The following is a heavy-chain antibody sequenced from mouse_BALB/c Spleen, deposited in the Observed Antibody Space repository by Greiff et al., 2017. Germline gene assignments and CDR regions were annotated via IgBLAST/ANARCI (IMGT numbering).Heavy chain of an antibody. CDR2: SRNKANDYTT. D-gene: IGHD2-1*01. Sequence: EVKLMESGGGLVQPGGSLRLSCATSGFTFSDFYMEWVRQPPGKRLEWIAASRNKANDYTTEYSASVKGRFIVSRDTSQSILYLQMNALRAEDTAIYYCARGFYGNYVGFAYWGQGTLVTVSA. J-gene: IGHJ3*01. CDR3: ARGFYGNYVGFAY. V-gene: IGHV7-1*02. CDR1: GFTFSDFY.